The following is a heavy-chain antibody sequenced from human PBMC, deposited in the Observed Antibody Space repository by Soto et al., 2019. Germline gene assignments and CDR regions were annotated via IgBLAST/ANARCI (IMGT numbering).Heavy chain of an antibody. J-gene: IGHJ4*02. CDR2: ISYGGTT. V-gene: IGHV4-30-4*01. Sequence: SETLSLTCTVSGGPISSGDHFWSWIRQPPGKGLESIVYISYGGTTYYNPSLQSRITISVDTSKNQFSLKLSSVTAADTAIYYCARGRGYGYGIDYWGQGTLVTVSS. D-gene: IGHD5-18*01. CDR1: GGPISSGDHF. CDR3: ARGRGYGYGIDY.